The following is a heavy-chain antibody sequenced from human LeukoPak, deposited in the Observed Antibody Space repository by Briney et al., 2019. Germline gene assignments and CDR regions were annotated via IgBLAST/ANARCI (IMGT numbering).Heavy chain of an antibody. V-gene: IGHV4-61*02. CDR2: IYTSGST. Sequence: SETLSLTCTVSGGSISSGDYYWSWIRQPAGKGLEWIGRIYTSGSTNYNPSLKSRVTISVDTPKNQFSLNLSSVTAADTAVYYCARETYYDRAFDIWGQGTMVTVSS. J-gene: IGHJ3*02. CDR1: GGSISSGDYY. D-gene: IGHD3-3*01. CDR3: ARETYYDRAFDI.